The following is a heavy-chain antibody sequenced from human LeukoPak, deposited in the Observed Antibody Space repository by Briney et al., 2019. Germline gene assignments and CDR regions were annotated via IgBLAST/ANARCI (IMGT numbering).Heavy chain of an antibody. D-gene: IGHD5-12*01. CDR2: ISTGGST. V-gene: IGHV3-53*05. CDR3: AKDVERFVATIWALDY. CDR1: GFTVSSNY. Sequence: PGGSLRLSCAVSGFTVSSNYMSWVRQPPGKGLEWVSGISTGGSTYSADSVKGRFTISRDNSKNTLYLQMNSLRAEDTAVYYCAKDVERFVATIWALDYWGQGTLVTVSS. J-gene: IGHJ4*02.